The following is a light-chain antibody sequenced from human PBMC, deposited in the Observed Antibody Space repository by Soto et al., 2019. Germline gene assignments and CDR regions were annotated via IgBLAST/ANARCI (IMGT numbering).Light chain of an antibody. Sequence: DLQMTQSPSSLSASMGARVAITCRASQAISNSLAWYQQKPGKPPQLLIYAASTLQSGVPSRFSASVSGTDLTLTISGLQPEDRATYYGQSYNTARPTFGQGTRLEIK. J-gene: IGKJ5*01. CDR1: QAISNS. V-gene: IGKV1-27*01. CDR2: AAS. CDR3: QSYNTARPT.